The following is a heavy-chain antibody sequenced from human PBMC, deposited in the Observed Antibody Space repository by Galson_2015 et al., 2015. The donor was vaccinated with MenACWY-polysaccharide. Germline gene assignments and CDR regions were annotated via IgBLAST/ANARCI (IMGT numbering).Heavy chain of an antibody. CDR2: IRSKAYGGTT. V-gene: IGHV3-49*04. CDR1: GFTFGDYA. CDR3: TRDFTMYYYDSSGLG. Sequence: SLRLSCAASGFTFGDYAMSWVRQAPGKGLEWVGFIRSKAYGGTTEYAASVKSRFTISRDDSKSIAYLQMNSLKTEDTAVYYCTRDFTMYYYDSSGLGWGQGTLVTVSS. J-gene: IGHJ4*02. D-gene: IGHD3-22*01.